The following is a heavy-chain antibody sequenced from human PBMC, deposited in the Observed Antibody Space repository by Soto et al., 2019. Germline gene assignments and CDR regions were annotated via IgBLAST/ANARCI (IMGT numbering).Heavy chain of an antibody. CDR3: AISHSGDDTAFFGY. CDR2: TYYRSKWYN. D-gene: IGHD5-18*01. Sequence: SQTLSLTCAISGDSVSSDSAAWDWIRQSPSRGLEWLGRTYYRSKWYNDYAVSVNGRITINPDTSKNHFSLQLNSVTPEDTAVYYCAISHSGDDTAFFGYWGQGTLVTVSS. J-gene: IGHJ4*02. V-gene: IGHV6-1*01. CDR1: GDSVSSDSAA.